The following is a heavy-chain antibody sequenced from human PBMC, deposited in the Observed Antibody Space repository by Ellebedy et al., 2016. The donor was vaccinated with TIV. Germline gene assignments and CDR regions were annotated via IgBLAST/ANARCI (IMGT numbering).Heavy chain of an antibody. Sequence: GESLKISCAASGFTFSSYWMSWVRQAPGKGLEWVANMKQDGSEEYYADSVKGRFTISRETAKNTLYLQMNSLRAEDTDVYYCEIDEYGSGTYGMDVWGQGTTVTVSS. J-gene: IGHJ6*02. CDR2: MKQDGSEE. CDR3: EIDEYGSGTYGMDV. D-gene: IGHD3-10*01. V-gene: IGHV3-7*01. CDR1: GFTFSSYW.